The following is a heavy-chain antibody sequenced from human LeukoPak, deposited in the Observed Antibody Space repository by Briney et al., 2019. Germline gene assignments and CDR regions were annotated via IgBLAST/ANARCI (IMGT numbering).Heavy chain of an antibody. CDR3: ARDADYGVYDY. D-gene: IGHD4-17*01. J-gene: IGHJ4*02. Sequence: GGSLRLSCAASGFTVSSYYMSWVRQAPGKGLEWVSVIYSGGSTYYADSVKGRFTISRDNSKNTLYLQMNSLRAEDTAVYYCARDADYGVYDYWGQGTLVTVSS. CDR1: GFTVSSYY. CDR2: IYSGGST. V-gene: IGHV3-53*01.